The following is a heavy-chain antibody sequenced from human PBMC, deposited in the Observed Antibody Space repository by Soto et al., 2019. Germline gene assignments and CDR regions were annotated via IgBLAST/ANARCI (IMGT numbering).Heavy chain of an antibody. J-gene: IGHJ4*02. Sequence: QVPLVDSGGGVLQPGRSLRLSSSASGFVFSVYDIHWVRQSHGKGLEWVSGIAYEGRKKYYPDSLRGRLRISRDNSKNTQFLQGNGLNADETGVYYCERYDLDVKGGSHTVGSGPVGDYWGQGTLVTVSS. D-gene: IGHD3-16*01. CDR1: GFVFSVYD. CDR2: IAYEGRKK. V-gene: IGHV3-30*03. CDR3: ERYDLDVKGGSHTVGSGPVGDY.